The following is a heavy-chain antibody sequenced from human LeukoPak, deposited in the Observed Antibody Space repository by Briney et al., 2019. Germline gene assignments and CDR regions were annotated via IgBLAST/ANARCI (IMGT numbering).Heavy chain of an antibody. V-gene: IGHV5-51*01. D-gene: IGHD4-17*01. CDR2: IYPGDSDT. Sequence: GESLKISCKGSGYSFTSYWIGWVRQMPGKGLEWMGIIYPGDSDTRYSPSFQGQVTISADKSISTAYLQWSSLKASDTAMYYXXXXXXXXYAKHAVHYFDYWGQGTLVTVSS. CDR3: XXXXXXXYAKHAVHYFDY. J-gene: IGHJ4*02. CDR1: GYSFTSYW.